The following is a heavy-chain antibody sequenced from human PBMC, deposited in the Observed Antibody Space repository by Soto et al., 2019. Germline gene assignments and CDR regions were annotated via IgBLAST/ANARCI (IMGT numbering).Heavy chain of an antibody. Sequence: PGGSLRLSCTASGFTFPDYGVSWFRQAPGKGLEWLGFIRSRPYGGTTEYAASVEGRFTISRDNSEGIAYLQMNSLKTEDKAVNYCQKKYDNGNYLFFLASWGKGTLVPVSS. D-gene: IGHD3-3*02. CDR3: QKKYDNGNYLFFLAS. V-gene: IGHV3-49*03. J-gene: IGHJ5*02. CDR2: IRSRPYGGTT. CDR1: GFTFPDYG.